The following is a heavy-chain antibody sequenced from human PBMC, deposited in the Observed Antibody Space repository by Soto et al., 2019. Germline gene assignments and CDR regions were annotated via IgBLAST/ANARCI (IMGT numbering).Heavy chain of an antibody. D-gene: IGHD5-12*01. Sequence: EVQLVESGGGLVQPGGSLRLSCTASGFTFNFFWMHWVRQAPGKGLVWVSRINGDGSTANYADSVKGRFTISRDNAENTLFLQMDSLRVEDTAVYYCVRDSPTNLEDADTVASWFDPWGQGTLVTVSS. J-gene: IGHJ5*02. CDR1: GFTFNFFW. CDR3: VRDSPTNLEDADTVASWFDP. V-gene: IGHV3-74*01. CDR2: INGDGSTA.